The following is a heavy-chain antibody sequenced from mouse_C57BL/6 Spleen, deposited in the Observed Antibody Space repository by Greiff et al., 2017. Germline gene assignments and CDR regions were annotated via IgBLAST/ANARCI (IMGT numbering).Heavy chain of an antibody. CDR2: ISGGGGNT. D-gene: IGHD1-1*01. J-gene: IGHJ4*01. V-gene: IGHV5-9*01. CDR3: ARRLYGDYYAMDY. Sequence: EVHLVESGGGLVKPGGSLKLSCAASGFTFSSYTMSWVRQTPEKRLEWVATISGGGGNTYYPDSVKGRFTISRDNAKNTLYLQMSSLRSEDTALYYCARRLYGDYYAMDYWGQGTSVTVSS. CDR1: GFTFSSYT.